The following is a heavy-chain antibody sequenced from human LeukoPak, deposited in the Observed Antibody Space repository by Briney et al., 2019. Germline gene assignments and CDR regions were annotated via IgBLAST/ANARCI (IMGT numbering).Heavy chain of an antibody. J-gene: IGHJ4*02. CDR2: INHSGST. Sequence: SETLSLTCAVYGGSFSGYYWSWIRQPPGKGLEWIGEINHSGSTNYNPSLKSRVTISVDTSKNQFSLKLSSVTAADTAVYYCARGSSTGTTGYWGQGTLVTVSS. D-gene: IGHD4-17*01. CDR3: ARGSSTGTTGY. CDR1: GGSFSGYY. V-gene: IGHV4-34*01.